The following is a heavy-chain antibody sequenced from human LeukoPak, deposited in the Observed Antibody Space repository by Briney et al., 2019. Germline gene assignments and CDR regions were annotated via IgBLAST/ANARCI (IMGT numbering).Heavy chain of an antibody. CDR3: ARVPLLPADCVY. V-gene: IGHV4-34*01. Sequence: SETLSLTCAVSGGSFSGYYWSWIRQPPGKGLEWIGQIYPSGSTNYNTSLKSRVTISVDTSKNQFSLKLSSVTAADTAVFYCARVPLLPADCVYWGEGTLVTVSS. J-gene: IGHJ4*02. CDR2: IYPSGST. D-gene: IGHD1-26*01. CDR1: GGSFSGYY.